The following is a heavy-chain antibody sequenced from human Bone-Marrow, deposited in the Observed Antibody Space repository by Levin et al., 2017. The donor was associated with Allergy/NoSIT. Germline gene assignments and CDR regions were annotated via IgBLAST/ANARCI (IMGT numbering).Heavy chain of an antibody. J-gene: IGHJ1*01. V-gene: IGHV3-21*01. CDR2: IIGSSSFI. Sequence: GGSLRLSCAASGFPFSSYTMNWARQAPGRGLEWIASIIGSSSFINYADSVKGRFTISRDNAKSSLYLQMNSLRIEDTAVYYCTRGATGNWGQGTLVSVSS. CDR3: TRGATGN. D-gene: IGHD1-14*01. CDR1: GFPFSSYT.